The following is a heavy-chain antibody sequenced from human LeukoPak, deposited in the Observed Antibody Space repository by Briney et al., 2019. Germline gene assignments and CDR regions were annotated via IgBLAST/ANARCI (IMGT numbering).Heavy chain of an antibody. J-gene: IGHJ4*02. V-gene: IGHV4-59*01. Sequence: SETLSLTCTVSGGSISSYYWSWIRQPPGKGLEWIGYIYYSGSTNYNPSLKSRVTISVDTSKNQFSLKLSSVTAADTAVYYCARDRSVRGSYYFDYWGQGTLVTVSS. CDR3: ARDRSVRGSYYFDY. D-gene: IGHD3-16*01. CDR2: IYYSGST. CDR1: GGSISSYY.